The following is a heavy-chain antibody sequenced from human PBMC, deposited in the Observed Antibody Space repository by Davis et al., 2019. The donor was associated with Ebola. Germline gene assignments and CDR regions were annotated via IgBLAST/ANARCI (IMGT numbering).Heavy chain of an antibody. CDR1: GFTFSSYS. CDR2: ISGSGGST. J-gene: IGHJ4*02. V-gene: IGHV3-23*01. Sequence: GESLKISCAASGFTFSSYSMNWVRQAPGKGLEWVSAISGSGGSTYYADSVKGRFTISRDNSKNTLYLQMNSLRAEDTAVYYCAKDRQGLNWGQGTLVTVSS. D-gene: IGHD2-21*01. CDR3: AKDRQGLN.